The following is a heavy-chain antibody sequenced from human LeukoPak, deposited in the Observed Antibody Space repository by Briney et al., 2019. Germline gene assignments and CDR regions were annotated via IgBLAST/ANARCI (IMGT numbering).Heavy chain of an antibody. J-gene: IGHJ4*02. CDR3: ARGTRYGSGTYYLDY. CDR1: GGSISSYY. CDR2: IYFSGST. V-gene: IGHV4-59*01. Sequence: PSETLSLTCTVSGGSISSYYWSWIRQPPGKGLEWIGYIYFSGSTNYSPSLKSRVTISVDTSKNQFSLKLNSVTAADTAVYYCARGTRYGSGTYYLDYWGQGTLVTVSS. D-gene: IGHD3-10*01.